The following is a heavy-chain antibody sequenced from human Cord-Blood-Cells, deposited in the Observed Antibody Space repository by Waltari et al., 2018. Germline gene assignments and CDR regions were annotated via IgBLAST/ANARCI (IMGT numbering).Heavy chain of an antibody. CDR1: GFTVSSNY. CDR3: ARGYGSYYFDY. J-gene: IGHJ4*02. CDR2: IYSGGST. D-gene: IGHD1-1*01. V-gene: IGHV3-53*01. Sequence: EVQLVESGGGLIQPGGSLRLSCAASGFTVSSNYISWVRQAPGKGLEWVSVIYSGGSTYTADAVKGRFTISRDNSKNTLYLQMNSLRAEDTAVYYCARGYGSYYFDYWGQGTLVTVSS.